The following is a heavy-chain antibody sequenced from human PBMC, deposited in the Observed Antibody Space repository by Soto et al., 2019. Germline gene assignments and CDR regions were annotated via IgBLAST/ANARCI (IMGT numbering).Heavy chain of an antibody. Sequence: KTSGTLFLTGPVFDGAVPGFYWSWIRQSPGKRLEWMGYIFHRGRSNYKPSPKKRAPISLYTTKTQLPLCLASATAPDTAVYYCARAPVIGVAHIDSWARGTRVTVS. V-gene: IGHV4-59*02. CDR1: DGAVPGFY. D-gene: IGHD6-19*01. J-gene: IGHJ4*02. CDR3: ARAPVIGVAHIDS. CDR2: IFHRGRS.